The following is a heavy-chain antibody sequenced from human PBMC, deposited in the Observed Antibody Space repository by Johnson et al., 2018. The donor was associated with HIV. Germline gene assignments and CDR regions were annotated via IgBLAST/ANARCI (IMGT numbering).Heavy chain of an antibody. CDR3: ARDRFGDSDAFDI. D-gene: IGHD4-17*01. Sequence: VQLVESGGGVVQPGRSLRLSCAASGFTFDDYGMSWVRQAPGKGLEWVANINQDASEKSYVDSVKGRFTISRDNANNSLYLQLNSLRADDTAVYFCARDRFGDSDAFDIWGQGTMVTVSS. CDR2: INQDASEK. J-gene: IGHJ3*02. V-gene: IGHV3-7*01. CDR1: GFTFDDYG.